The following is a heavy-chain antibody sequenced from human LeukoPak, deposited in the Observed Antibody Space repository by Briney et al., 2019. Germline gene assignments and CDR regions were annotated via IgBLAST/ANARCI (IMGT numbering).Heavy chain of an antibody. J-gene: IGHJ4*02. D-gene: IGHD3-16*01. CDR2: ISSSGSTI. CDR3: ARAMSTFGGVRNYFDS. CDR1: GFTFSDYY. Sequence: GGSLRLSCAASGFTFSDYYMSWIRQAPGKGLEWASYISSSGSTIYYADSVKGRFTISRDNAKSSLDLEMNSLRAEDTAVYYCARAMSTFGGVRNYFDSWGQGTLVTVSS. V-gene: IGHV3-11*01.